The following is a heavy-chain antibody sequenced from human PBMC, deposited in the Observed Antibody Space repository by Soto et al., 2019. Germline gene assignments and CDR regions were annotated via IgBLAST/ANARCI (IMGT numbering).Heavy chain of an antibody. Sequence: QVHLVQSGAEVRKPGSSMKVSCKTSGGTFSTYTIYWVRQAPGQGLEWMGRIIPLFGTTKYAQNFQDRVTITAEESTSTTYMELSSLRAEDTAVYYCARRLDDRADEGFDVWGEGTAVTVSA. CDR1: GGTFSTYT. D-gene: IGHD3-16*01. CDR2: IIPLFGTT. V-gene: IGHV1-69*18. J-gene: IGHJ3*01. CDR3: ARRLDDRADEGFDV.